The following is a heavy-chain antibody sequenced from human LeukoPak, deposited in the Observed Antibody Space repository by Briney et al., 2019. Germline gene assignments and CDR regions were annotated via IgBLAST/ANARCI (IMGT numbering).Heavy chain of an antibody. CDR3: ARARAYCSSTSCYTAYFDY. Sequence: GGSLRLSCAASGFTFSCYWMGWVRQAPGKGLEWVANIKQDGSEKYYVDSVKGRFTISRDNAKNSLYLQMNSLRAEDTAVYYCARARAYCSSTSCYTAYFDYWGQGTLVTVSS. J-gene: IGHJ4*02. CDR2: IKQDGSEK. D-gene: IGHD2-2*02. V-gene: IGHV3-7*01. CDR1: GFTFSCYW.